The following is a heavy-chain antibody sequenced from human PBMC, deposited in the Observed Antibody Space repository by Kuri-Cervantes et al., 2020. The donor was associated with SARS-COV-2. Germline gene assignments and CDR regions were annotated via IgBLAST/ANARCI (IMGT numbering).Heavy chain of an antibody. CDR2: IRYDGSNK. CDR3: AKGVAAADH. CDR1: GFTFGDYA. J-gene: IGHJ4*02. Sequence: GGSLRLSCTASGFTFGDYAMSWVRQAPGKGLEWVAFIRYDGSNKYYADSVKGRFTISRDNSKNTLYLQMNSLRAGDTAVYYCAKGVAAADHWGQGTLVTVSS. V-gene: IGHV3-30*02. D-gene: IGHD6-13*01.